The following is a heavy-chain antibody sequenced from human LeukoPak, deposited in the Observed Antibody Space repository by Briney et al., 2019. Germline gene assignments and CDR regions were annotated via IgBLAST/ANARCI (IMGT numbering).Heavy chain of an antibody. CDR1: GFTFSSYA. Sequence: PGGSLRLSCAASGFTFSSYAMSWVRQAPGKGLEWVSAISGSGGSTYYADSVKGRFTISRDNSKNTLYLQMNSLRAEDTAVYYCARADYSGPDSRAFDIWGQATMVTVSS. CDR3: ARADYSGPDSRAFDI. J-gene: IGHJ3*02. D-gene: IGHD6-19*01. V-gene: IGHV3-23*01. CDR2: ISGSGGST.